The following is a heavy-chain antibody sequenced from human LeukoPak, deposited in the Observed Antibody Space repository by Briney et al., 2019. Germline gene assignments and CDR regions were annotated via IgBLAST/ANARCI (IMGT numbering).Heavy chain of an antibody. V-gene: IGHV4-34*01. CDR1: VGSFSGYY. CDR3: ARGPLLTHRRYFDF. CDR2: INHSGST. Sequence: SETLSLTCAVYVGSFSGYYWTWIRQSPEKGLEWIGEINHSGSTSYNPSLKSQVTISVDTSKNQFSLKLTSVTAADTAVYYCARGPLLTHRRYFDFWGQGTLVTVSS. D-gene: IGHD3-9*01. J-gene: IGHJ4*02.